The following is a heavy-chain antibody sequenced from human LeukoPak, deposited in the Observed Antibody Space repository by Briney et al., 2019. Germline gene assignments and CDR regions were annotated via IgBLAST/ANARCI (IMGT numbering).Heavy chain of an antibody. CDR2: IYYSGST. CDR3: ASRLDYYDSGGSFDY. CDR1: GGSVSSGSYY. J-gene: IGHJ4*02. Sequence: PSETLSLTCTVSGGSVSSGSYYWSWIRQPPGKGREWIVYIYYSGSTNYNPSLKSRVTISVDTSKNQFSLKLSSVTAADTAVYYCASRLDYYDSGGSFDYWGQGTLVTVSS. D-gene: IGHD3-22*01. V-gene: IGHV4-61*01.